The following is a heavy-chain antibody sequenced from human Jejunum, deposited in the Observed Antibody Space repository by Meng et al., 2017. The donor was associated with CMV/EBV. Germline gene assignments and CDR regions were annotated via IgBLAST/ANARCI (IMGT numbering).Heavy chain of an antibody. J-gene: IGHJ4*02. D-gene: IGHD3-16*02. V-gene: IGHV2-5*02. Sequence: SGFSLSTSGVGVGWNRQPPGKALEWLALIFWDDDKRYSPSLKSRLTITKDASKNQVVLTLTNVDPADTATYFCAHSDLFGGVVVPFDSWGQGTLVTVSS. CDR2: IFWDDDK. CDR3: AHSDLFGGVVVPFDS. CDR1: GFSLSTSGVG.